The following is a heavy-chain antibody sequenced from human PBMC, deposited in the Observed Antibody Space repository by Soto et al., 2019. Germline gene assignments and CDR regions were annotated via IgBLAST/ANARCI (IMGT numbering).Heavy chain of an antibody. Sequence: SDTLSLTCTVSSGSISSSSYYWVFIRHPPGKGLEWIGSIYYSGSTYYNPSLKSRVTISVDTSKNQFSLKLSSVTAADTAVYYCARRVTMVRANWFDTWDQGTLVTVSS. CDR2: IYYSGST. J-gene: IGHJ5*02. D-gene: IGHD3-10*01. CDR1: SGSISSSSYY. CDR3: ARRVTMVRANWFDT. V-gene: IGHV4-39*01.